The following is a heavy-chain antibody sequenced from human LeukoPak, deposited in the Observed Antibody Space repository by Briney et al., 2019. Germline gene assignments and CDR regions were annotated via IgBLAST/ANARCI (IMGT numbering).Heavy chain of an antibody. CDR2: INSDGSST. V-gene: IGHV3-74*01. D-gene: IGHD3-10*01. CDR1: GFTFSSYW. Sequence: GVSLRLSCAASGFTFSSYWMHWVRQVPGKGLVWVSRINSDGSSTSYADSVKGRFTISRDNAKSTLYVQMNSLRAEDTAVYYCSTGSGHAFDIWGRGTMVTVSS. CDR3: STGSGHAFDI. J-gene: IGHJ3*02.